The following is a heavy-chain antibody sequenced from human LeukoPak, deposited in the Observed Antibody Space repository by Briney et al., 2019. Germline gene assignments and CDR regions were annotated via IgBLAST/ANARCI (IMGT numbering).Heavy chain of an antibody. V-gene: IGHV4-59*01. CDR2: IYYIGTT. D-gene: IGHD3-10*01. CDR1: GGSISGKY. J-gene: IGHJ6*03. Sequence: PSQTLSLTCSVSGGSISGKYWSWIRQSPGKGLEWIGYIYYIGTTKYNPSLKSRVTISIDTSKNQFSLKLSSVTAADTAVYYCAREAGDYYYYYMDVWGKGTTVTVSS. CDR3: AREAGDYYYYYMDV.